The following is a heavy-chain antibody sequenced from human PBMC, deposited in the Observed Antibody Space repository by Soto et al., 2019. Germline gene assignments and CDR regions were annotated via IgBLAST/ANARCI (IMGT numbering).Heavy chain of an antibody. D-gene: IGHD3-22*01. V-gene: IGHV3-53*01. CDR1: GFTVSSNY. Sequence: TGGSLRLSCAASGFTVSSNYMSWVRQAPGKELEWVSVIYSGGSTYYADSVKGRFTISRDNSKNTLYLQMNSLRAEDTAVYYCATSLTYYYDSSGYESHLVDYWGQGTLVTVLL. J-gene: IGHJ4*02. CDR3: ATSLTYYYDSSGYESHLVDY. CDR2: IYSGGST.